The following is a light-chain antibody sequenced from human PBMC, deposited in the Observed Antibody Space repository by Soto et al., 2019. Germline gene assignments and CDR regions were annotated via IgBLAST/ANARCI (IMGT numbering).Light chain of an antibody. V-gene: IGKV3-15*01. CDR3: QQRHMWPIT. Sequence: EIVMTQSPATLSVSPGGRATLSCRASQSISDTLAWYQQKPGQAPRLLIHGASTRATGFPGRFSGSGSGTDFTLTISSLEPEDSAVYYCQQRHMWPITFGQGTRLEIK. CDR1: QSISDT. CDR2: GAS. J-gene: IGKJ5*01.